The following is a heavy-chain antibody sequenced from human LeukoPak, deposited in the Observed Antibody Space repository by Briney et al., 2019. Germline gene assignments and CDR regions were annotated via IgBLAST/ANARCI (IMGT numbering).Heavy chain of an antibody. CDR2: IYYSGST. D-gene: IGHD6-13*01. V-gene: IGHV4-39*07. CDR1: GGSISSSSYY. Sequence: SETLSLTCTVSGGSISSSSYYWGWIRQPPGKGLEWIGSIYYSGSTYYNPSLKSRVTISVDTSKNQFSLKLSSVTAADTAVYYCARERSSSRPEGGYWGQGTLVTVSS. J-gene: IGHJ4*02. CDR3: ARERSSSRPEGGY.